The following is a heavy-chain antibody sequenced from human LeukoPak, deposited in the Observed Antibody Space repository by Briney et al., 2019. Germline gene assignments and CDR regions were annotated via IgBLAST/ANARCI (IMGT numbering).Heavy chain of an antibody. D-gene: IGHD3-3*01. CDR2: IYYSGST. Sequence: PSETLSLTCTVSGGSISSYYWSWIRQPPGKGLEWIGYIYYSGSTNYNPSLKSRVTMSVDTSKNQFSLKLSSVTAADTAVYYCARGVFGVVDVGYYYYMDVWGKGTTVTVSS. CDR1: GGSISSYY. CDR3: ARGVFGVVDVGYYYYMDV. J-gene: IGHJ6*03. V-gene: IGHV4-59*12.